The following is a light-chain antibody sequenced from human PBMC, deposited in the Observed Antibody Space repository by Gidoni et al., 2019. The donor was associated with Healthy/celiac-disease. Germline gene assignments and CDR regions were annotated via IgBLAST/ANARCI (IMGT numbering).Light chain of an antibody. V-gene: IGKV4-1*01. Sequence: DIVMTQSPDSLAVSLGERATINCKSSQSVLYSSKNKNYLAWYQQKPGQPPKLLIYWASTRESVVPDRFSGSGSGTDFTLTIGSLQAEDVAVYYCQQYYSTPQTFGQXTKLEIK. CDR2: WAS. J-gene: IGKJ2*01. CDR1: QSVLYSSKNKNY. CDR3: QQYYSTPQT.